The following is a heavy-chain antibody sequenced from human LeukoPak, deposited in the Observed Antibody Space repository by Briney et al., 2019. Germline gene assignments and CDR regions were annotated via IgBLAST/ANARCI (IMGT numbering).Heavy chain of an antibody. CDR3: ARAPFGSGSHYRDY. CDR2: ISAYNGNT. J-gene: IGHJ4*02. Sequence: ASVKVSCKASGYTFTSYGISWVRQAPGQGLEWMGWISAYNGNTNYAQKLQGRVTMTTDTSTSTAYMELRSLRSDDTAVYYCARAPFGSGSHYRDYWGQGTLVTVSS. CDR1: GYTFTSYG. D-gene: IGHD3-10*01. V-gene: IGHV1-18*01.